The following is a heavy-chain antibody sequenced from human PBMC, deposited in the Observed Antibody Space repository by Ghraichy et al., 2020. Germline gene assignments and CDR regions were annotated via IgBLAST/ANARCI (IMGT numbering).Heavy chain of an antibody. Sequence: GGSLRLSCAASGFTFSSYGIHWVRQAPGKGLEWVAVIWYDGSNKYYADSVKGRFTISRDNSKNTLYLQMNSLRAEDTAVYYCARDYKGSSSPPSYGMDVWGQGITVTVSS. CDR2: IWYDGSNK. CDR1: GFTFSSYG. CDR3: ARDYKGSSSPPSYGMDV. J-gene: IGHJ6*02. D-gene: IGHD6-6*01. V-gene: IGHV3-33*01.